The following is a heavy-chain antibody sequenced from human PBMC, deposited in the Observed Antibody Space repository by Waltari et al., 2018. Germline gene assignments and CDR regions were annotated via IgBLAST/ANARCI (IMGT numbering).Heavy chain of an antibody. CDR2: IWYDGSNK. V-gene: IGHV3-33*01. Sequence: QVQLVESGGGVVQPGRSLRLSCAASGFTFSSYGMHWVRQAPGKGLEWVAVIWYDGSNKYYADSVTGRFTISRDNSKNTLYLQMNSLRAEDTAVYYCARDIEVVAAKYYYYGMDVWGQGTTVTVSS. CDR1: GFTFSSYG. CDR3: ARDIEVVAAKYYYYGMDV. J-gene: IGHJ6*02. D-gene: IGHD2-15*01.